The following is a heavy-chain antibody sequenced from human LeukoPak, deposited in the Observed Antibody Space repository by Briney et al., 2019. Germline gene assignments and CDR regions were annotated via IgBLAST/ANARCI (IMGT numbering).Heavy chain of an antibody. CDR1: GFTLSSYS. CDR2: ISSSSSTI. CDR3: ARDGNYYRIDY. D-gene: IGHD3-22*01. Sequence: GGSLRLSCAASGFTLSSYSMNWVRQAPGKGLGWVSYISSSSSTIYYADSVKGRFTVSRDNGKNSLYLQMNSLGAEDTAVYYCARDGNYYRIDYWGQGTLVTVSS. V-gene: IGHV3-48*01. J-gene: IGHJ4*02.